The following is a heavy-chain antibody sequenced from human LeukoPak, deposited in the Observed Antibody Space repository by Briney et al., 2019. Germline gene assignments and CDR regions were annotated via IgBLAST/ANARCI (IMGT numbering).Heavy chain of an antibody. D-gene: IGHD6-13*01. J-gene: IGHJ4*02. CDR3: ATRIAAAEGLDY. V-gene: IGHV1-18*01. CDR1: GYTFTSYD. Sequence: ASVKVSCKASGYTFTSYDINWVRQAPGQGLEWMGWISPYNGNTNYAQKLQGRVTMTTDTSTSTAYMELRSLTSDDTAVYYCATRIAAAEGLDYWGQGTLVTVSS. CDR2: ISPYNGNT.